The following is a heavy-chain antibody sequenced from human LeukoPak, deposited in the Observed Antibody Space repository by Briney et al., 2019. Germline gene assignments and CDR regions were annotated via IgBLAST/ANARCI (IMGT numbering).Heavy chain of an antibody. CDR2: VNSDGSST. CDR1: GFAFSSYW. Sequence: GGSLRLSCAASGFAFSSYWLHWVRQAPGKGLVWVSRVNSDGSSTNYADSVEGRFTVSRDNAKNTLFLQMNSLRVEDTALYYCVSGDYGNYWGQGTLVTVSS. V-gene: IGHV3-74*01. CDR3: VSGDYGNY. J-gene: IGHJ4*02. D-gene: IGHD4-17*01.